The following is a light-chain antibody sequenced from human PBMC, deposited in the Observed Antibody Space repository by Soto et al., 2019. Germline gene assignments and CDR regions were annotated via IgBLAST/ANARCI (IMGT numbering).Light chain of an antibody. V-gene: IGKV3-15*01. CDR1: QSVSSN. Sequence: EIVMTQSPATLSVSPGERATLSCRASQSVSSNLAWYQQKPGQAPSLLIYGASTRATGIPARFSGSWSWTGFTHTITILQSGNFAVYYCQQYNNWPLAFGQGTKLEIK. CDR2: GAS. J-gene: IGKJ2*01. CDR3: QQYNNWPLA.